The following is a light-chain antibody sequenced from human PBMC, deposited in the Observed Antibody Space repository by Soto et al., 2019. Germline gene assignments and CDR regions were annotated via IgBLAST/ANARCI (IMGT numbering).Light chain of an antibody. Sequence: DIQMTQSPSSLSASVGDRVTITCRASQGIRNYLAWYQQKPGQVPKLLIYAASSLQRGVPSRFSGGGSGTDFTLTISNLQPDDVATYYCQQYKSSSFTFGHGTKVDIK. J-gene: IGKJ3*01. CDR2: AAS. CDR3: QQYKSSSFT. CDR1: QGIRNY. V-gene: IGKV1-27*01.